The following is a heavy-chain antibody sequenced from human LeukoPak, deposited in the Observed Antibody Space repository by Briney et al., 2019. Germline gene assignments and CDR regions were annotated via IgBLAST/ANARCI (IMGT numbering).Heavy chain of an antibody. J-gene: IGHJ4*02. CDR1: GGTLSSFA. CDR2: IMPIFGAA. V-gene: IGHV1-69*13. D-gene: IGHD3-22*01. CDR3: ARYGDYYDSSGYYYAGY. Sequence: SVKPSCKASGGTLSSFAISWVRPAPGQGIEWMGGIMPIFGAATYTQRFQGRVTITADASTSTAYMELSSLRSEDTAVYYCARYGDYYDSSGYYYAGYWGQGTLVTVSS.